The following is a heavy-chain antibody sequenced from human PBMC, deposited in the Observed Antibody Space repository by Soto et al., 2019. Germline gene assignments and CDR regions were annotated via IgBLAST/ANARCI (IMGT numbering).Heavy chain of an antibody. CDR1: GGSISSGGYY. V-gene: IGHV4-31*03. CDR2: IYYSGST. D-gene: IGHD2-15*01. Sequence: PSETLSLTCTVSGGSISSGGYYWSWIRQHPGKGLEWIGYIYYSGSTYYNPSLKSRVTISVDTSKNQFSLKLSSVTAADTAVYYCARESKVVLNPHDAFDISGQATMVTVSS. J-gene: IGHJ3*02. CDR3: ARESKVVLNPHDAFDI.